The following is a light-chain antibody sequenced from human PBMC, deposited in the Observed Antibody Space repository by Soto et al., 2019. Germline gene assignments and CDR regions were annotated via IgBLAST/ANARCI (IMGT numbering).Light chain of an antibody. V-gene: IGKV1-5*01. Sequence: IHMTHSPSTLSASLGYRFTINFRSSQNIHRSLAWYQQKPGTPPKPLIYDASTLEVVVPSRFSGSGSGTEFPLSISSLQPDDFATYYCQQCYIYWTFGQGTKVDIK. J-gene: IGKJ1*01. CDR1: QNIHRS. CDR2: DAS. CDR3: QQCYIYWT.